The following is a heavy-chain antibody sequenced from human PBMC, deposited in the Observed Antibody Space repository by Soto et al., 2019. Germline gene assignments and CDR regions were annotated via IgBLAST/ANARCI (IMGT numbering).Heavy chain of an antibody. J-gene: IGHJ5*02. CDR2: ISAYNGKT. CDR1: GYTFTSYG. Sequence: ASVKVSCKASGYTFTSYGISWVRQAPGQGLEWMGWISAYNGKTNYAQKLQCRVTMTTYTSTSKAYMELRSLRCDDTAVYYCTRDFGFRSGYYTGPGRWFGPWGQGTLVTVSS. CDR3: TRDFGFRSGYYTGPGRWFGP. V-gene: IGHV1-18*01. D-gene: IGHD3-3*01.